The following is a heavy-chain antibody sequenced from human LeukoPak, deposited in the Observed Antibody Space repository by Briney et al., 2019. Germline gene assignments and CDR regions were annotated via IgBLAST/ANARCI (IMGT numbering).Heavy chain of an antibody. J-gene: IGHJ4*02. Sequence: GGSLRLSCTASGFTFSSYSMNWVRQAPGRGLEWVSYISGSGVTMYYADSVKGLFTISRDDAKNSLYLQMNSLRAEDTAVYYCAREDIRLDYFDYWGQGTLVTVSS. CDR3: AREDIRLDYFDY. V-gene: IGHV3-48*04. D-gene: IGHD6-19*01. CDR2: ISGSGVTM. CDR1: GFTFSSYS.